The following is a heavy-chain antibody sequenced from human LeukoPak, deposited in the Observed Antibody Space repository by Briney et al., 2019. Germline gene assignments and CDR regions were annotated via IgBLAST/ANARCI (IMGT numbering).Heavy chain of an antibody. CDR1: GFTFSSYW. Sequence: GGSLRLSCAASGFTFSSYWMSWVRQAPGKGLEWVANIKQDGSEKYYVDSVKGRFTIPRDNAKNSLYLQMNSLRAEDTAVYYCARGVREYYYGSGSYQTRLDYWGQGTLVTVSS. CDR3: ARGVREYYYGSGSYQTRLDY. CDR2: IKQDGSEK. V-gene: IGHV3-7*01. J-gene: IGHJ4*02. D-gene: IGHD3-10*01.